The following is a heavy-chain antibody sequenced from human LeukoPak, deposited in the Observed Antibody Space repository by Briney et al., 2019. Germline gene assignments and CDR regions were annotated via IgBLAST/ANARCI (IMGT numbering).Heavy chain of an antibody. J-gene: IGHJ4*02. CDR2: IQYIGSNT. CDR3: AKDRVGALLYFDS. Sequence: PGGSLRLSCAASGFTFSSYGMHWVRQAPGKGLEWVAFIQYIGSNTYYADYVKGRFTISRDNSKNTLYLQMNSLRAEDTAVYSCAKDRVGALLYFDSWGQGILVTVSS. CDR1: GFTFSSYG. D-gene: IGHD1-26*01. V-gene: IGHV3-30*02.